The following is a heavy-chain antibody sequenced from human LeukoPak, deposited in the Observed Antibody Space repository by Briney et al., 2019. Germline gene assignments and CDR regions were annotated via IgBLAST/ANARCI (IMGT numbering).Heavy chain of an antibody. CDR1: GGSVSSGSYY. D-gene: IGHD3-22*01. J-gene: IGHJ4*02. Sequence: SETLSLTCTVSGGSVSSGSYYWSWIRQPPGKGLEWIGYIYYSGSTNYNPSLKSRVTISVDTSKSQFSLKLSSVTAADTAVYYCARSSTYYYDSSGYFDYWGQGTLVTVSS. V-gene: IGHV4-61*01. CDR2: IYYSGST. CDR3: ARSSTYYYDSSGYFDY.